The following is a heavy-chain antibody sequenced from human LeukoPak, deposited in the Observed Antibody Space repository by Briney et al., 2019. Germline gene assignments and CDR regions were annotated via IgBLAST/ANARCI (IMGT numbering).Heavy chain of an antibody. J-gene: IGHJ4*02. D-gene: IGHD1-26*01. V-gene: IGHV3-53*01. CDR2: ISINTNT. CDR3: AIAQTWDGLFES. CDR1: GIAVSGNY. Sequence: GGSPRLSCAASGIAVSGNYMSWVRQTPGKGLEWVSFISINTNTFYADSVRGRFTISRDTSKNTLLLQMNSLRDEDSAIYYCAIAQTWDGLFESWGQGTLVTVSS.